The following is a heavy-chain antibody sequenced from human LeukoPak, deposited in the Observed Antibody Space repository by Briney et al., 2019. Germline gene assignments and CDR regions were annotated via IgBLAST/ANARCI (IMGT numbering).Heavy chain of an antibody. J-gene: IGHJ4*02. CDR1: GDSISSYY. Sequence: SETLSLTCTVSGDSISSYYWSWIRQPAEKGLEWIGRIYTSGSTNYNPSLKSRVTMSVDTSKNQFSLKLSSVTAADTAVYYCARGPKAAGGYNFDFWGQGTLVTVSS. CDR3: ARGPKAAGGYNFDF. V-gene: IGHV4-4*07. CDR2: IYTSGST. D-gene: IGHD6-13*01.